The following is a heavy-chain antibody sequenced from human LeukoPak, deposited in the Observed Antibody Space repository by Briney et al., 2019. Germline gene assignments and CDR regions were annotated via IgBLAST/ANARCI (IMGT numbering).Heavy chain of an antibody. V-gene: IGHV3-7*03. CDR1: GFTFSSYW. CDR3: ARESLNYYFDY. J-gene: IGHJ4*02. Sequence: QPGGSLRLSCAASGFTFSSYWMSWVRQAPGKGLEWVANIKQDGSEKYYVDSVKGRFTISRDNAKNSLYLQMDSLRAEDTAVYYCARESLNYYFDYWGQGTLVTVSS. CDR2: IKQDGSEK. D-gene: IGHD1-1*01.